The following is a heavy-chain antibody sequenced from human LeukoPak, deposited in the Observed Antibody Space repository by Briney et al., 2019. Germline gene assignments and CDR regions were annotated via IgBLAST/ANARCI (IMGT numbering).Heavy chain of an antibody. CDR1: GGSISSYY. V-gene: IGHV4-59*01. CDR2: IYYSGST. D-gene: IGHD1-26*01. Sequence: PSETLSPTCTVSGGSISSYYWSWIRQPPGKGLEWIGYIYYSGSTNYNPSLKSRVTISVDTSKNQFSLKLSSVTAADRAVYYCARVGGGSYHFDYWGQGTLVTVSS. J-gene: IGHJ4*02. CDR3: ARVGGGSYHFDY.